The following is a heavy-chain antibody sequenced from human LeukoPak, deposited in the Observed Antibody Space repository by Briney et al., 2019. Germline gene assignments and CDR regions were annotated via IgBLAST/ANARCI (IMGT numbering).Heavy chain of an antibody. CDR1: GGTFSSYA. D-gene: IGHD2-15*01. J-gene: IGHJ6*02. CDR3: ARAALGYCSGGSCRNFKNYYYYGMDV. V-gene: IGHV1-69*04. CDR2: IIPILGIA. Sequence: GASVKVSCKASGGTFSSYAISWVRQAPGQGLEWMGRIIPILGIANYAQKFQGRVTITADKSTSTAYMELSSLRSEDTAVYYCARAALGYCSGGSCRNFKNYYYYGMDVWGQGTTVTVSS.